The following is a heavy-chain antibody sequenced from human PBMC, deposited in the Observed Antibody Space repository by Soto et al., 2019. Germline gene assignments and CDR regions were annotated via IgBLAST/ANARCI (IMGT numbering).Heavy chain of an antibody. D-gene: IGHD1-26*01. CDR1: GFTFSTYW. V-gene: IGHV3-74*01. J-gene: IGHJ4*02. CDR3: VGDYIGLGIDY. Sequence: GGSLRLSCAASGFTFSTYWMHWFRQAPGKGLVWVSHINSDGSSTTYADSVKGRFTISRDNAKNTLYLQMNSLRAEDTAVYYCVGDYIGLGIDYWGLGTLVTVSS. CDR2: INSDGSST.